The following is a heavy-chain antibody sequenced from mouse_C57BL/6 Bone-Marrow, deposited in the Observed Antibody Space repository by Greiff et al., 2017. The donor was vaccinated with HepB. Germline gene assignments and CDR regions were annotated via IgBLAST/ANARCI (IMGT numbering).Heavy chain of an antibody. CDR3: ARFYSYYFDY. J-gene: IGHJ2*01. CDR1: GYTFTNYW. D-gene: IGHD2-1*01. Sequence: VKLVESGAELVRPGTSVKMSCKASGYTFTNYWIGWAKQRPGHGLEWIGDIYPGGGYTNYNEKFKGKATLTADKSSSTAYMQFSSLTSEDSAIYYCARFYSYYFDYWGQGTTLTVSS. CDR2: IYPGGGYT. V-gene: IGHV1-63*01.